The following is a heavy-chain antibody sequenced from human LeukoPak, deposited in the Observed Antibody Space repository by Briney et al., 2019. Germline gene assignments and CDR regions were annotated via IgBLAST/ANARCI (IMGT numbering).Heavy chain of an antibody. D-gene: IGHD7-27*01. CDR1: GGSFSGYY. CDR3: AREELGIDY. CDR2: INHSGST. Sequence: PSETPSLTCAVYGGSFSGYYWSWIRQPPGKGLEWIGEINHSGSTNYNPSLKSRVTISVDTSKNQFSLKLSSVTAADTAVYYCAREELGIDYWGQGTLVTVSS. V-gene: IGHV4-34*01. J-gene: IGHJ4*02.